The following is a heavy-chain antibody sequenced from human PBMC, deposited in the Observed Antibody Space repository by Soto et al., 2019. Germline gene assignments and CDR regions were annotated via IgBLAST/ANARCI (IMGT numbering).Heavy chain of an antibody. V-gene: IGHV3-30*18. CDR1: GFTFSSYG. CDR2: ISYDGSNK. J-gene: IGHJ6*02. D-gene: IGHD1-26*01. Sequence: QVQLVESGGGVVQPGRSLRLSCAASGFTFSSYGMHWVRQAPGKGLEWVAVISYDGSNKYYADSVKGRFTISRDNSKNTLYLQMNSLRAEDTAVYYCAKDPSWQGGGYYYCGMDVWGQGTTVTVSS. CDR3: AKDPSWQGGGYYYCGMDV.